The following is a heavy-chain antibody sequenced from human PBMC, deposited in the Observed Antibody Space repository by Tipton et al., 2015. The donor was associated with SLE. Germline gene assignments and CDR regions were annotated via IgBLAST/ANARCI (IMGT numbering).Heavy chain of an antibody. V-gene: IGHV4-59*01. D-gene: IGHD5-18*01. J-gene: IGHJ4*02. Sequence: TLSLTWTVSGGSISSYYWSWIRQPPGKGLEWIGYIYYSGSTNYNPSLKSRVTISVDTSKNQFSLKLSSVTAADTAVYYCARMSASRIQLGYFDYWGQGTLVTVSS. CDR3: ARMSASRIQLGYFDY. CDR2: IYYSGST. CDR1: GGSISSYY.